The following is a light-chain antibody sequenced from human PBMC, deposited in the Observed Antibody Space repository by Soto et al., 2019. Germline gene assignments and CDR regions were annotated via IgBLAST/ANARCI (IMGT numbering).Light chain of an antibody. V-gene: IGLV2-8*01. CDR2: EVT. CDR3: SSYAASNNFYFV. CDR1: SSDVGGYNY. Sequence: QSVLTQPPYASGSPGQSVTISCTGTSSDVGGYNYVSWYQQYPGRAPKLMIYEVTKRPSGVPDRSSGSKSGNTASLTVSGLQAEDEADYYCSSYAASNNFYFVFGGGT. J-gene: IGLJ3*02.